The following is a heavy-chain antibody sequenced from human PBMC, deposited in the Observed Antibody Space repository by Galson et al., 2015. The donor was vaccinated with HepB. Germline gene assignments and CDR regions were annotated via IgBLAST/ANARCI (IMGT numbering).Heavy chain of an antibody. V-gene: IGHV1-69*02. CDR2: IIPILGIA. J-gene: IGHJ5*02. CDR1: GGTFSSYT. Sequence: SVKVSCKASGGTFSSYTISWVRQAPGQGLEWMGRIIPILGIANYAQKFQGRVTITADKSTSTAYMELSSLRSEDTAVYYCARAALRITMIVVVEGWFDPWGQGTLVTVSS. CDR3: ARAALRITMIVVVEGWFDP. D-gene: IGHD3-22*01.